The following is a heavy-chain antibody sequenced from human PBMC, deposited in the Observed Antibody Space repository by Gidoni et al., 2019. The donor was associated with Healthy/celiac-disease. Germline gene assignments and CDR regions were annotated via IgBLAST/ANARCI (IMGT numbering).Heavy chain of an antibody. CDR1: GFTFSSYR. Sequence: EVQLVESGGGLVKPGGSLRLSCAASGFTFSSYRLNWVRQAPGKGLEWVSSISSSSSYIYYADSVKGRFTISRDNAKNSLYLQMNSLRAEDTAVYYCARDRDYYDSSGYFTLDAFDIWGQGTMVTVSS. CDR3: ARDRDYYDSSGYFTLDAFDI. CDR2: ISSSSSYI. V-gene: IGHV3-21*01. D-gene: IGHD3-22*01. J-gene: IGHJ3*02.